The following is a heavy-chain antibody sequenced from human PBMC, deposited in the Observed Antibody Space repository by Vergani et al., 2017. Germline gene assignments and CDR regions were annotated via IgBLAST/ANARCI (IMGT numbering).Heavy chain of an antibody. D-gene: IGHD6-13*01. V-gene: IGHV3-7*01. Sequence: EVQLVESGGGLVQPGGSLRLSCAASGFTFSSYWMSWVRQAPGKGLEWVANIKQDGSEKYYVDSVKGRFTISRDNAKNSLYLQMNSLRAEDTAVYYCARYVAAAGRYYYYYGMDVWGQGTTVTVSS. CDR2: IKQDGSEK. CDR3: ARYVAAAGRYYYYYGMDV. CDR1: GFTFSSYW. J-gene: IGHJ6*02.